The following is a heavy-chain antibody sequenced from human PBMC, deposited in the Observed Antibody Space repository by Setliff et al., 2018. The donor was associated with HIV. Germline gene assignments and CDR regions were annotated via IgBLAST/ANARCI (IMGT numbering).Heavy chain of an antibody. CDR2: LNTDGSNT. V-gene: IGHV3-74*01. J-gene: IGHJ6*02. CDR1: GFTFSSYW. Sequence: GGSLRLSCAASGFTFSSYWMHWVRQAPGKGLVWVSRLNTDGSNTRYADSVKGRFTISRDNVKNSLYLQMNSLRAEDTAVYYCAGGTGYYYYYGMDVWGQGTTVTVS. D-gene: IGHD7-27*01. CDR3: AGGTGYYYYYGMDV.